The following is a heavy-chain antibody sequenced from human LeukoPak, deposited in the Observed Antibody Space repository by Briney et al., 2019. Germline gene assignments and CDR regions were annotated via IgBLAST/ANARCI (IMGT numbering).Heavy chain of an antibody. CDR3: ARQTYYYDSSGHPYWYFDL. D-gene: IGHD3-22*01. CDR2: IYYSGST. Sequence: SETLSLTCTVSGVSISSSCYYWGWIRQPPGKGLEWIGTIYYSGSTYYNPSLKSRLTMSVDTSKNQFSLKLSSVTVADTAIYYCARQTYYYDSSGHPYWYFDLWGRGTLVTVSS. J-gene: IGHJ2*01. CDR1: GVSISSSCYY. V-gene: IGHV4-39*01.